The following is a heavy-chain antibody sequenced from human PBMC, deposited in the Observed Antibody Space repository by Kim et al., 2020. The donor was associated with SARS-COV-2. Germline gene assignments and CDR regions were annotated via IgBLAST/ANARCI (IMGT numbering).Heavy chain of an antibody. Sequence: SETLSLTCTVSGGSISNYFWSWIRQPPGKGLEWIGYIYYSGSTNYNPSLKSRVTISVDTSKNQFSLKLNSVTAADTAVYYCARDRSRDGYNGRYYDLWGR. CDR2: IYYSGST. CDR1: GGSISNYF. CDR3: ARDRSRDGYNGRYYDL. D-gene: IGHD5-12*01. J-gene: IGHJ2*01. V-gene: IGHV4-59*13.